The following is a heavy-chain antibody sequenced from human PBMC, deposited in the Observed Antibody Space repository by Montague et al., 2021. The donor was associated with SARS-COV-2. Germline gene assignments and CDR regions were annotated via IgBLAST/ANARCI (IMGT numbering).Heavy chain of an antibody. Sequence: SETLSLTCTVSGGSITDYSWTWIRQPPGKGLEWIGYISYSGSTNYSPSLTSRVTISVDTSKKKVPLKLRSVTAADTAVYDCATDAPAAYDYCNSGLRHWGQGTLVTVSS. CDR1: GGSITDYS. CDR2: ISYSGST. J-gene: IGHJ4*02. V-gene: IGHV4-59*12. CDR3: ATDAPAAYDYCNSGLRH. D-gene: IGHD2/OR15-2a*01.